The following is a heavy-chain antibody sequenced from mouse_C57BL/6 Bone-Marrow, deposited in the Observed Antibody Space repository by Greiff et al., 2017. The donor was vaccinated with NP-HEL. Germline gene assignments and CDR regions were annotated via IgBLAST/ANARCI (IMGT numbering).Heavy chain of an antibody. CDR1: GFTFSDFY. V-gene: IGHV7-1*01. J-gene: IGHJ3*01. D-gene: IGHD2-4*01. CDR3: ARDGDYDPFAY. CDR2: SRNKANDYTT. Sequence: EVQGVESGGGLVQSGRSLRLSCATSGFTFSDFYMEWVRQAPGKGLEWIAASRNKANDYTTEYSASVKGRFIVSRDTSQSILYLQMNALRAEDTAIYYCARDGDYDPFAYWGQGTLVTVSA.